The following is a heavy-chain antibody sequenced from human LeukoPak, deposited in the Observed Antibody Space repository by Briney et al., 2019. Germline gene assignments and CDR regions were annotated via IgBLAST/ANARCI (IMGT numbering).Heavy chain of an antibody. D-gene: IGHD5-18*01. CDR2: ISSSSSYI. J-gene: IGHJ4*02. V-gene: IGHV3-21*04. CDR1: GFTFSSYS. CDR3: ARDGYNYGLYYFDY. Sequence: PGGSLRPSCAASGFTFSSYSMNWVRQAPGKGLEWVSSISSSSSYIYYADSVKGRFTISRDNAKNSLYLQMNSLRAEDTAVYYCARDGYNYGLYYFDYWGQGTLVTVSS.